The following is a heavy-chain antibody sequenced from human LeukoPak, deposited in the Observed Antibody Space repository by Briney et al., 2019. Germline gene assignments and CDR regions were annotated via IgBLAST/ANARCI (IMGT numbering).Heavy chain of an antibody. J-gene: IGHJ4*02. CDR1: GGSISSYY. CDR2: IYYTGST. CDR3: ARGIGSFYYFDY. Sequence: SETLSLTCTVSGGSISSYYWSWIRQPPGKGLEWIGYIYYTGSTNYSPSLKSRVTISLDTSKNQFSLKLSPVTAADTAVYYCARGIGSFYYFDYWGQGARVTVSS. V-gene: IGHV4-59*01. D-gene: IGHD2-15*01.